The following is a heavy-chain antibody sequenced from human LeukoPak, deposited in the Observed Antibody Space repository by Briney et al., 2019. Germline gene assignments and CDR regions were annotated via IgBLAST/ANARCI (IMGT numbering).Heavy chain of an antibody. CDR2: ISWNSGSI. CDR3: ASGDPYGSGSPGPYYFDY. D-gene: IGHD3-10*01. Sequence: GRSLRLSCAASGFTFDDYAMHWVRQAPGKGLEWVSGISWNSGSIGYADSVKGRFTISRDNSKNTLYLQMNSLRAEDTAVYYCASGDPYGSGSPGPYYFDYWGQGTLVTVSS. CDR1: GFTFDDYA. V-gene: IGHV3-9*01. J-gene: IGHJ4*02.